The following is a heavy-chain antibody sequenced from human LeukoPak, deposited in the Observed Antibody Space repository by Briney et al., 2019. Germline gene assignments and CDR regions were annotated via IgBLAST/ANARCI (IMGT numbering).Heavy chain of an antibody. J-gene: IGHJ2*01. CDR1: GGSTSSDY. Sequence: SSETLSLTCTVSGGSTSSDYWSWIRQSPGKGLEWVGYVYNSGDTGKNPSLKSRVTILLDTSKNQCSLKLTSVSAADTAVYYCARLKLGAYFDLWGRGTLVTVSS. V-gene: IGHV4-59*08. CDR2: VYNSGDT. CDR3: ARLKLGAYFDL. D-gene: IGHD3-16*01.